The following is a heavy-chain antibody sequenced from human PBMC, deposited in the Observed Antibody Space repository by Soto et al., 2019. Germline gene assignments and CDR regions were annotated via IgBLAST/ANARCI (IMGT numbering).Heavy chain of an antibody. CDR3: AKTETMVVVTVQPRWFDS. J-gene: IGHJ5*01. Sequence: GGSLRLSCTASGFNFNNQAMSWIRQAPGKGLEWVSTISGSGATSLYADSVKGRFTIFKDSSQAYLDLKSLRVEDSATYYCAKTETMVVVTVQPRWFDSWGRGTLVTVSS. V-gene: IGHV3-23*01. D-gene: IGHD2-21*02. CDR2: ISGSGATS. CDR1: GFNFNNQA.